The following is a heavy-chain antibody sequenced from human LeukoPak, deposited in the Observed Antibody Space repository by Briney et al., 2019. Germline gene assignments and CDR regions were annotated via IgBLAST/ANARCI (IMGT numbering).Heavy chain of an antibody. CDR2: INPNGGGT. CDR1: GYTFTSYY. J-gene: IGHJ6*02. Sequence: ASVRVSCKASGYTFTSYYMHWVRQAPGQGLEWMGWINPNGGGTNYAQKFQGRVTMTRDTSISTAYMELSRLRSDDTAVYYCARVVNYYYGMDVWGQGTTVTVSS. D-gene: IGHD2-2*01. CDR3: ARVVNYYYGMDV. V-gene: IGHV1-2*02.